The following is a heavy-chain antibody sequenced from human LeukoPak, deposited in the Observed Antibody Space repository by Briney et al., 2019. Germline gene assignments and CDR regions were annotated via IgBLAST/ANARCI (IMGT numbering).Heavy chain of an antibody. V-gene: IGHV3-7*01. D-gene: IGHD3-16*01. CDR2: IKQDGSQI. Sequence: GGSLRLSCAASGFTFSSYWMHWVRQAPGKGLEWLANIKQDGSQIYYVDSVKGRFTTSRDNAKYSLYLQMNSLRAEDTAVYYCARGIYDTDSLGLYFDHWGQGTLVTVSS. J-gene: IGHJ1*01. CDR1: GFTFSSYW. CDR3: ARGIYDTDSLGLYFDH.